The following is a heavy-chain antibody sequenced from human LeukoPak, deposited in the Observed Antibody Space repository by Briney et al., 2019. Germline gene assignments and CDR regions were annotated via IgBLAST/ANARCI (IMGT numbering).Heavy chain of an antibody. V-gene: IGHV5-51*01. CDR3: ARSRYEYVWGSDYYFDY. CDR2: IYPGDSDT. D-gene: IGHD3-16*01. J-gene: IGHJ4*02. Sequence: GESLKISCNGSGYSFTTYWIGWVRQMPGKGLEWMGIIYPGDSDTSYSPSFQGQVTISADKSISTAYLHWSSLKASDTAMYYCARSRYEYVWGSDYYFDYWGQGALVAVSS. CDR1: GYSFTTYW.